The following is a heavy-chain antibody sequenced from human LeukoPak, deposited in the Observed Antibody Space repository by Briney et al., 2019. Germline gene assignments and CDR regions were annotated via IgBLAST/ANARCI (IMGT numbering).Heavy chain of an antibody. J-gene: IGHJ4*02. D-gene: IGHD1-26*01. V-gene: IGHV4-34*01. CDR3: ARVLSYSFDY. CDR2: INHSGST. Sequence: SETLSLTCAVYGGSFSGYYWSWIRQPPGKGLEWIEEINHSGSTNYNPSLKSRVTISVDTSKNQFSLQLNSVTPEDTAVYYCARVLSYSFDYWGQGTLVTVSS. CDR1: GGSFSGYY.